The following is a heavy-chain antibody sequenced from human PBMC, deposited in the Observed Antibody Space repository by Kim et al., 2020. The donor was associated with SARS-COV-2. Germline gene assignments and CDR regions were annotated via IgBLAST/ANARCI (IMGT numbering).Heavy chain of an antibody. CDR2: T. CDR3: ARLPVGFYFDY. Sequence: TNYNPALKSRVTISVDTSKNQFSLKLSSVTAADTAVYYCARLPVGFYFDYWGQGTLVTVSS. V-gene: IGHV4-59*08. D-gene: IGHD2-15*01. J-gene: IGHJ4*02.